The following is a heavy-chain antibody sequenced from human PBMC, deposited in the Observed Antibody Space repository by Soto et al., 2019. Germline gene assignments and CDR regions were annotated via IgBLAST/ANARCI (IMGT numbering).Heavy chain of an antibody. D-gene: IGHD5-12*01. Sequence: SQTLSLPCAISGDSVSSNSASWNLIRQSPSRGLEWLGRTYYRSKWFNDYAVSVKSRIVINPDTSKNQFSLQLNSVTPEDTAVYYCARAPYNGAYHGFDYWGQGTLVTVSS. CDR3: ARAPYNGAYHGFDY. CDR1: GDSVSSNSAS. V-gene: IGHV6-1*01. CDR2: TYYRSKWFN. J-gene: IGHJ4*02.